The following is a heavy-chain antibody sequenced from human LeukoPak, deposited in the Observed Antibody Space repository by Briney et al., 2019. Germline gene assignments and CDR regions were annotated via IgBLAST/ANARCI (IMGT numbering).Heavy chain of an antibody. CDR3: AKDLYYDILTGPSDY. D-gene: IGHD3-9*01. CDR1: GFTFSSYG. V-gene: IGHV3-23*01. J-gene: IGHJ4*02. Sequence: PGGSLRLSCAASGFTFSSYGMSWVRQAPGKGLEWVSAISGSGGSTYYADSVKGRFTISRDNSKNTLYLQMNSLRAEDTAVYYCAKDLYYDILTGPSDYWGQGTLVTVSS. CDR2: ISGSGGST.